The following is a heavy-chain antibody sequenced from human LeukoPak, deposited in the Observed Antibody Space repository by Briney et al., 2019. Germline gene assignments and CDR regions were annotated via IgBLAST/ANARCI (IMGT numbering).Heavy chain of an antibody. Sequence: GGSLRLSCAASGFTFSSYEMNWVRQAPGKGLEWVSYISSSGSTIYYADSVKGRFTISRDNAKNSLYLQMNRLRAEDTALYYCAKDMGVAGRVLHYWGQGTLVTVSS. CDR1: GFTFSSYE. V-gene: IGHV3-48*03. CDR2: ISSSGSTI. D-gene: IGHD6-19*01. J-gene: IGHJ4*02. CDR3: AKDMGVAGRVLHY.